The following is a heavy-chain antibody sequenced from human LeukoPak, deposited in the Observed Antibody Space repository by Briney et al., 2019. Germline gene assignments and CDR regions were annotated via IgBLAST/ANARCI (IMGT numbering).Heavy chain of an antibody. V-gene: IGHV3-30*01. CDR2: ISYDGSNK. D-gene: IGHD3-3*01. CDR1: GFTFSSYA. Sequence: GGSLRLSCAASGFTFSSYAMHWVRQAPGKGLEWVAVISYDGSNKYYADSVEGRFTISRDNSKNTLYLQMNSLRAEDTAVYYCARVHKTGDFWSGAPPYFDYWGQGTLVTVSS. J-gene: IGHJ4*02. CDR3: ARVHKTGDFWSGAPPYFDY.